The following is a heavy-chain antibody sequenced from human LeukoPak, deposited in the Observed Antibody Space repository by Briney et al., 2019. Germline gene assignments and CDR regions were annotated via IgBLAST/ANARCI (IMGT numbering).Heavy chain of an antibody. V-gene: IGHV1-18*01. J-gene: IGHJ4*02. D-gene: IGHD6-19*01. Sequence: GASVKVSCKASGYTFTSYGISWVRQAPGQGLEWMGWIIAYNGNTNYAQKFQGRVTMTRDTSISTAYMELSRLRSDDTAVYYCARRSGYSSGWDFDYWGQGTLVTVSS. CDR2: IIAYNGNT. CDR1: GYTFTSYG. CDR3: ARRSGYSSGWDFDY.